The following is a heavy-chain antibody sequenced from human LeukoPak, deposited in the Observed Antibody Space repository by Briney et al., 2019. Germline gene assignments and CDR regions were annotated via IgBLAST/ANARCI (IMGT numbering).Heavy chain of an antibody. V-gene: IGHV4-34*01. CDR1: GGSFSGYY. D-gene: IGHD6-13*01. J-gene: IGHJ6*03. CDR2: INHSGST. CDR3: AREYSSSWYYYYNYMDV. Sequence: PSETLSLTCAVYGGSFSGYYWSWIRQPPGKGLEWIGEINHSGSTNYNPSLKSRVTISVDTSKNQFSLKLSSVTAADTAVYYCAREYSSSWYYYYNYMDVWGKGTTVTVSS.